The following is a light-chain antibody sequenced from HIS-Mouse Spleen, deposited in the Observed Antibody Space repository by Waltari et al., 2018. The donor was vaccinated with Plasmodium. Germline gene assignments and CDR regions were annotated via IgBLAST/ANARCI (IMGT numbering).Light chain of an antibody. CDR3: CSYAGSRMV. CDR1: SSDVGSYNL. CDR2: EGS. Sequence: QSALTQPASVSGSPGQSITISCTGTSSDVGSYNLVSWYQQHPGKAPKPLIYEGSKRPSGVFNTFSGSKAGNTASLTISWLQAEDEADYYCCSYAGSRMVFGGGTKLTVL. J-gene: IGLJ2*01. V-gene: IGLV2-23*01.